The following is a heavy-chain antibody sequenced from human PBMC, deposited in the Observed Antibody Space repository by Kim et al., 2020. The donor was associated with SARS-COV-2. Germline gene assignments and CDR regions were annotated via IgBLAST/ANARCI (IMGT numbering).Heavy chain of an antibody. V-gene: IGHV3-33*05. CDR1: GFTFSSYG. D-gene: IGHD2-2*01. Sequence: GGSLRLSCAASGFTFSSYGMHWVRQAPGKGLEWVAVISYDGSNKYYADSVKGRFTISRDNSKNTLYLQMNSLRAEDTAVYYCARSTSWKNWFDPWGQGTLVTVS. CDR3: ARSTSWKNWFDP. CDR2: ISYDGSNK. J-gene: IGHJ5*02.